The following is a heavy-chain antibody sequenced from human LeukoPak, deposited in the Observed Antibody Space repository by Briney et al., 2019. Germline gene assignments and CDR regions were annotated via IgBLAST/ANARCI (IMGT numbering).Heavy chain of an antibody. Sequence: GASVKVSCKASAGTFSSYAISWVRQAPGQGLEWMGGIIPIFGTANYAQKFQGRVTITADESTSTAYMELSSLRSEDTAVYYCARGRSYCSSTSCYNWFDPWGQGTLVTVSS. CDR2: IIPIFGTA. CDR3: ARGRSYCSSTSCYNWFDP. CDR1: AGTFSSYA. D-gene: IGHD2-2*01. J-gene: IGHJ5*02. V-gene: IGHV1-69*13.